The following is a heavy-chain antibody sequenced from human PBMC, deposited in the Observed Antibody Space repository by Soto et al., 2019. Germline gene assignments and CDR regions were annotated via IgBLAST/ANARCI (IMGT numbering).Heavy chain of an antibody. V-gene: IGHV5-10-1*01. CDR3: ASNERYSTIGMDV. D-gene: IGHD2-2*01. J-gene: IGHJ6*02. Sequence: ETLSLTCTVSGGSISSYYWSWIRQMPGKGLEWMGRIDPSDSYTNYSPSFQGHVTISADKSISTAYLQWSSLKASDTAMYYCASNERYSTIGMDVWGQGTTVPVSS. CDR2: IDPSDSYT. CDR1: GGSISSYY.